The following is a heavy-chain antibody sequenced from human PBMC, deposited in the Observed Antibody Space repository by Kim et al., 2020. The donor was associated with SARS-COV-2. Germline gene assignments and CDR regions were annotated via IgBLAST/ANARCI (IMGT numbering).Heavy chain of an antibody. CDR1: GYTFTSYD. J-gene: IGHJ6*03. CDR3: ARGTSMVRGVIITYHYYYYYMDV. Sequence: ASVKVSCKASGYTFTSYDINWVRQATGQGLEWMGWMNPNSGNTGYAQKFQGRVTMTRNTSISTAYMELSSLRSEDTAVYYCARGTSMVRGVIITYHYYYYYMDVWGKGTTVTVSS. D-gene: IGHD3-10*01. V-gene: IGHV1-8*01. CDR2: MNPNSGNT.